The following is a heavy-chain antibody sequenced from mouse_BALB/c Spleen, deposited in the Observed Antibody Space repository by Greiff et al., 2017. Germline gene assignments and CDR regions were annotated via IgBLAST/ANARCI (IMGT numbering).Heavy chain of an antibody. CDR2: IRNKANGYTT. V-gene: IGHV7-3*02. J-gene: IGHJ4*01. CDR3: ARDTPHYYGYDAMDY. D-gene: IGHD1-2*01. CDR1: GFTFTDYY. Sequence: EVKLMESGGGLVQPGGSLRLSCATSGFTFTDYYMSWVRQPPGKALEWLGFIRNKANGYTTEYSASVKGRFTISRDNSQSILYLQMNTLRAEDSATYCCARDTPHYYGYDAMDYWGQGTSVTVSS.